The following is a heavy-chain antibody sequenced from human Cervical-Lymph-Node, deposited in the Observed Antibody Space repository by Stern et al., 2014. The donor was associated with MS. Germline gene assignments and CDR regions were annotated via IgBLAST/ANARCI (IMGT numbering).Heavy chain of an antibody. J-gene: IGHJ6*02. CDR1: GFTFDDYA. CDR2: ISWNSGSI. D-gene: IGHD3-16*01. Sequence: QLVESGGGLVQPGRSLRLSCAASGFTFDDYAMHWVRRAPGKGLEWVSGISWNSGSIGYADSVKGRFTISRDNAKNSLYLQMNSLRAEDTALYYCAKDGGGHRHPCVGMDVWGQGTTVTVSS. V-gene: IGHV3-9*01. CDR3: AKDGGGHRHPCVGMDV.